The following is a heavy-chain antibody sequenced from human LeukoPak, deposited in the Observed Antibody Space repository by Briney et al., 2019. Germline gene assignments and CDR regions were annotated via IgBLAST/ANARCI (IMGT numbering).Heavy chain of an antibody. J-gene: IGHJ6*02. V-gene: IGHV1-69*13. CDR3: AKDPNSSGWWWELLRGYGMDV. CDR1: GGTFSSYA. CDR2: IIPIFGTA. Sequence: SVKVSCKASGGTFSSYAISWVRQAPGQGLEWMGGIIPIFGTANYAQKFQGRVTITADESTSTAYMELSSLRSEDTAVYYCAKDPNSSGWWWELLRGYGMDVWGQGTTVTVSS. D-gene: IGHD6-19*01.